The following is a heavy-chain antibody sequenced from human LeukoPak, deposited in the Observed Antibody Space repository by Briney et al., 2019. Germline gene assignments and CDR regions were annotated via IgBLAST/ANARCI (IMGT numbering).Heavy chain of an antibody. CDR1: GGSISSYY. J-gene: IGHJ4*02. V-gene: IGHV4-59*08. CDR2: IYYSGST. CDR3: ARHFKAGWYTAVDY. D-gene: IGHD6-19*01. Sequence: SETLSLTCTVSGGSISSYYWSWIRQPPGKGLEWIGCIYYSGSTNYNPSLKSRVTISVDTSKNQFSLKLSSVTAADTAVYYCARHFKAGWYTAVDYWGQGTLVTVSS.